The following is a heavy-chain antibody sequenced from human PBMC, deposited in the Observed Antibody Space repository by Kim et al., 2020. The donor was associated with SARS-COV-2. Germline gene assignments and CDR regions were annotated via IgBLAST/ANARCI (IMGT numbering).Heavy chain of an antibody. CDR3: ARVTRPPAFDI. Sequence: NCTPSLKSRVTMSVDTSKNQVSLKLSSVTAADTAVYYCARVTRPPAFDIWGQGTMLTVSS. J-gene: IGHJ3*02. D-gene: IGHD6-6*01. V-gene: IGHV4-39*01.